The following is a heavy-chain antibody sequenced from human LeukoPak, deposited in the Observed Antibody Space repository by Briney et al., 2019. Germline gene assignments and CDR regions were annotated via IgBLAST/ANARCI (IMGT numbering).Heavy chain of an antibody. CDR3: ARGSRGYVDFDI. J-gene: IGHJ3*02. CDR2: INHSGST. D-gene: IGHD3-22*01. Sequence: PSETLSLTCAVYGGSFSGYYWSWIRQPPGKGLEWIGEINHSGSTNYNPSLKSRVTISVDTSKNQFSLKLSSVTAADTAVYYCARGSRGYVDFDIWGQGTMVTVSS. V-gene: IGHV4-34*01. CDR1: GGSFSGYY.